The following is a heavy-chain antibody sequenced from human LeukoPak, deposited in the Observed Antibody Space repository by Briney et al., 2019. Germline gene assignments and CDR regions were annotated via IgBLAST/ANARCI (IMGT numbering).Heavy chain of an antibody. V-gene: IGHV3-23*01. D-gene: IGHD3-10*01. CDR1: GFTFSAYA. CDR2: ISGSDTGT. J-gene: IGHJ4*02. CDR3: AKGLYHYFGSGSYTLDF. Sequence: GSLRLSCAASGFTFSAYAMSWVRQAPGKGLELVSAISGSDTGTYYADSVKGRFTISRDNSKNTLYLQMNRLRADDTAVYYCAKGLYHYFGSGSYTLDFWGQGTQVTVSS.